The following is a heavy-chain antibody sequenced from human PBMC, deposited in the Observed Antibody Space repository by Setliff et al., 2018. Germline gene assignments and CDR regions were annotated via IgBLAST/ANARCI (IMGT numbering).Heavy chain of an antibody. V-gene: IGHV1-18*01. D-gene: IGHD2-21*02. J-gene: IGHJ4*02. CDR1: GGTFSSYG. Sequence: GASVKVSCKASGGTFSSYGISWVRQAPGQGLEWMGGTIPIFGNTNYAQKFQGRVTMTTDTPTSTAYMELRSLRSDDTAVYYCARSPPTVVVTAIQAIFNYWGQGTLVTVPQ. CDR3: ARSPPTVVVTAIQAIFNY. CDR2: TIPIFGNT.